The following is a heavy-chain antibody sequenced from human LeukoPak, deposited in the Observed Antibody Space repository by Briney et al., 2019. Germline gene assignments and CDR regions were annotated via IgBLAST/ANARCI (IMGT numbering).Heavy chain of an antibody. CDR3: ARGPHERSGYPDD. CDR1: GYGFINYG. V-gene: IGHV1-18*01. CDR2: INAYLRKT. D-gene: IGHD3-22*01. J-gene: IGHJ4*02. Sequence: ASVKVSCKASGYGFINYGINWVRQAPGQGLEWMGWINAYLRKTTYAQKFQGRVTMTTDTSTSTAYMELRSLRSDDTAVYYCARGPHERSGYPDDWGQGTLVTVSS.